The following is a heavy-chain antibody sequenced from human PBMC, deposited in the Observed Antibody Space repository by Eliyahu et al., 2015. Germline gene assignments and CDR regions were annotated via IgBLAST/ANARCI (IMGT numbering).Heavy chain of an antibody. V-gene: IGHV4-31*03. D-gene: IGHD3-22*01. CDR1: GGXXXXGGYY. CDR3: ARANYDSSGYYYFSS. J-gene: IGHJ4*02. CDR2: IYYSGST. Sequence: QVQLQESGPGLVKPSQTLSLXCPVXGGXXXXGGYYWXWIRQHPGKGLEWIGYIYYSGSTYYNPSLKSRVTISVDTSKNQFSLKLSSVTAADTAVYYCARANYDSSGYYYFSSWGQGTLVTVSS.